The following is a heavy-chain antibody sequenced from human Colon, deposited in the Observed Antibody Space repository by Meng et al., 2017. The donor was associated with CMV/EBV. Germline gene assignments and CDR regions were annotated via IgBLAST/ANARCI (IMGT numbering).Heavy chain of an antibody. CDR1: GYTFTSQA. D-gene: IGHD2-15*01. Sequence: CKASGYTFTSQAIHWVRQAPGQRLEWMEWVDCGNGNTKYSQKFQDRVIITRDTSATTVYMELSSLKSEDTAVYYCAREPPLGGYFDYWGQGTLAPSPQ. V-gene: IGHV1-3*01. CDR2: VDCGNGNT. J-gene: IGHJ4*02. CDR3: AREPPLGGYFDY.